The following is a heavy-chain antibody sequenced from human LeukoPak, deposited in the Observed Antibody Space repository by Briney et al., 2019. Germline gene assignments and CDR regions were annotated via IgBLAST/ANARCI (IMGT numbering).Heavy chain of an antibody. CDR1: GYTFTSYG. Sequence: GASVKVSCKASGYTFTSYGISWVRQAPGQGLEWMGWISAYNGNTNYAQKLQGRVTMTTDTSTSTAYMELRSLRSDDTAVYYCARVVGRRSSGWYELDCWGQGTLVTVSS. J-gene: IGHJ4*02. CDR2: ISAYNGNT. D-gene: IGHD6-19*01. CDR3: ARVVGRRSSGWYELDC. V-gene: IGHV1-18*01.